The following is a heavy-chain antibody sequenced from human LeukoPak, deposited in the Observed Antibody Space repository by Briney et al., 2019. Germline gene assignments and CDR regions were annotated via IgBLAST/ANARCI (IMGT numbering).Heavy chain of an antibody. Sequence: SETLSLTCTVSGGSISSSSYYWGWIRQPPGKGLEWIGSIYYSGSTYYNPSLKGRVTISVDTSKNQFSLKLSSVTAADTAVYYCARTGGYSSGWFYQNAFDIWGQGTMVTVSS. V-gene: IGHV4-39*01. CDR3: ARTGGYSSGWFYQNAFDI. CDR1: GGSISSSSYY. CDR2: IYYSGST. J-gene: IGHJ3*02. D-gene: IGHD6-19*01.